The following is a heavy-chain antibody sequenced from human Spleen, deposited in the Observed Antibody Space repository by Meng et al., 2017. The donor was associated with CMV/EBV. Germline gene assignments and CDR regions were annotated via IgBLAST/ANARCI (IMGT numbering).Heavy chain of an antibody. J-gene: IGHJ4*02. CDR1: GFSFSSYW. CDR3: ACFGY. CDR2: IKSDGSQK. Sequence: GESLKISCAASGFSFSSYWMSWVRQAPGKGLEWVATIKSDGSQKHYVDSVKGRFTISRDNAKNSLHLQMDSLRAEDTAVYYCACFGYWGQGTLVTVSS. V-gene: IGHV3-7*01. D-gene: IGHD2-21*01.